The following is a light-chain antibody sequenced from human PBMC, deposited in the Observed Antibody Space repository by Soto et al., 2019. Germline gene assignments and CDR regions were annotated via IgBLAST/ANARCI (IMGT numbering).Light chain of an antibody. CDR1: QSISSW. J-gene: IGKJ1*01. CDR2: KAS. Sequence: DIQMTQSPSTLSASVGDTVTLTCRASQSISSWLARSQQKPGKAPKLLIYKASSLESGVPSRFSGSGSGTEFTLTISSLQPDDFATYYCQQFNIYPWTFGQGTKVEIK. V-gene: IGKV1-5*03. CDR3: QQFNIYPWT.